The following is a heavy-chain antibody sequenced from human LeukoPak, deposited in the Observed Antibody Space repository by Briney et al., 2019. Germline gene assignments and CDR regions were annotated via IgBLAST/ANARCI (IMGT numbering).Heavy chain of an antibody. Sequence: GGSLRLSCAASGFTFSSYAMHWVRQAPGKGLEWVAVISYDGSNKYYADSVKGRFTISRDNSKNTLYLQMNSLRAEDTAVYYCARGRPIVVVTAIIDYWGQGTLVTVSS. CDR3: ARGRPIVVVTAIIDY. D-gene: IGHD2-21*02. CDR2: ISYDGSNK. CDR1: GFTFSSYA. J-gene: IGHJ4*02. V-gene: IGHV3-30-3*01.